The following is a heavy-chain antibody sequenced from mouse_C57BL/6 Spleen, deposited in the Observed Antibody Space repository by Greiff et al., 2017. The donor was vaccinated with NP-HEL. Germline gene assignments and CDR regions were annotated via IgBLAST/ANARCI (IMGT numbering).Heavy chain of an antibody. J-gene: IGHJ1*03. V-gene: IGHV1-22*01. CDR2: INPNNGGT. Sequence: VQLQQSGPELVKPGASVKMSCKASGYTFTDYNMHWVKQSHGKSLEWIGYINPNNGGTSYNQKFKGKATLTVNKSSSTAYMELRSLTSEDSAVYYCAKRNIDYGRGDWYFDVWGTGTTVTVSS. CDR3: AKRNIDYGRGDWYFDV. D-gene: IGHD2-4*01. CDR1: GYTFTDYN.